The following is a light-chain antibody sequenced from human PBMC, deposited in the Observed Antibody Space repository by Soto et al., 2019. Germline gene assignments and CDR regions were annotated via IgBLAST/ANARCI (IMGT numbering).Light chain of an antibody. CDR1: SSDVGGYNY. J-gene: IGLJ2*01. Sequence: QSALTQPASVSGSPGQSITIYCTGTSSDVGGYNYVSWYQQHPGKAPKLMIYDVSNRPSGVSNRFSGSKSGNTASLTISGLPAEDEADYYCSSYTSSSTLVVFGGGTMLTFL. V-gene: IGLV2-14*01. CDR2: DVS. CDR3: SSYTSSSTLVV.